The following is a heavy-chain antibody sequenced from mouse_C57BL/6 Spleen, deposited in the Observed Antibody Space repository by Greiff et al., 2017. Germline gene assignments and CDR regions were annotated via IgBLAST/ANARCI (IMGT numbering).Heavy chain of an antibody. J-gene: IGHJ4*01. CDR2: IDPEDGDT. D-gene: IGHD2-1*01. CDR1: GFNIKDYY. V-gene: IGHV14-1*01. Sequence: VQLQQSGAELVRPGASVKLSCTASGFNIKDYYMHWVKQRPEQGLEWIGRIDPEDGDTEYAPKFQGKATMTADPSSNTAYLQLSSLTSEDTAVYYCTTTPYGNYGYYAMDYWGQGTSVTVSS. CDR3: TTTPYGNYGYYAMDY.